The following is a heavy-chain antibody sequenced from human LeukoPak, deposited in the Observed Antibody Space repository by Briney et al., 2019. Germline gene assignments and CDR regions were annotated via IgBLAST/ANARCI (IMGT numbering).Heavy chain of an antibody. CDR3: ARLNWGSSYNYYYYYMDV. J-gene: IGHJ6*03. CDR2: MNPNSGNT. D-gene: IGHD6-13*01. CDR1: GYTFTSYD. V-gene: IGHV1-8*03. Sequence: ASVKVSCKASGYTFTSYDINWVRQATGQGLEWMGWMNPNSGNTGYAQKFQGRVTITRNTSISTGYMDLSSLRSEDTAVYYCARLNWGSSYNYYYYYMDVWGKGTMVTVSS.